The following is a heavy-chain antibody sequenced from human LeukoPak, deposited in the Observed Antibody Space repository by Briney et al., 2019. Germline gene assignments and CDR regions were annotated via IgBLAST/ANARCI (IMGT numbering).Heavy chain of an antibody. D-gene: IGHD2-2*01. CDR2: ISHDGSNK. J-gene: IGHJ6*02. V-gene: IGHV3-30*18. Sequence: GGSLRLSCAASGFTFSSYGMHWVRQAPGKGLEWVAVISHDGSNKYYADSVKGRFTISRDNSKNTLYLQMNSLRAEDTAVYYCAKDLGVGCSSTSCYSGHYYGMDVWGQGTTVTVSS. CDR3: AKDLGVGCSSTSCYSGHYYGMDV. CDR1: GFTFSSYG.